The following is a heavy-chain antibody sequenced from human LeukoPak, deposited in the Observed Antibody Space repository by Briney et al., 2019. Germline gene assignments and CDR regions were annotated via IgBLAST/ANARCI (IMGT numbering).Heavy chain of an antibody. CDR3: ARSPRGGTKTYFDY. D-gene: IGHD1-14*01. V-gene: IGHV4-59*01. CDR1: GGPISNYY. J-gene: IGHJ4*02. CDR2: IYYSGST. Sequence: KPSETLSLTCTVSGGPISNYYWSWIRQPPGKGLEWIGYIYYSGSTNYNPSLKSRVTISVDTSKNQFSLRLSSVTAADTAVYYCARSPRGGTKTYFDYWSQGTLVTVSP.